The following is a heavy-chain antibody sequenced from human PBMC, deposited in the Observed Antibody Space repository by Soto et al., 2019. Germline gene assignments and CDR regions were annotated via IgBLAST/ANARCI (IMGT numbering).Heavy chain of an antibody. V-gene: IGHV3-30-3*01. J-gene: IGHJ4*02. CDR3: ASQLLGYCSGGSCYGGVVDDY. D-gene: IGHD2-15*01. Sequence: VAVISYDGSNKYYADSVKGRFTISRDNSKNTLYLQMNSLRAEDTAVYYCASQLLGYCSGGSCYGGVVDDYWGQGTLVTVSS. CDR2: ISYDGSNK.